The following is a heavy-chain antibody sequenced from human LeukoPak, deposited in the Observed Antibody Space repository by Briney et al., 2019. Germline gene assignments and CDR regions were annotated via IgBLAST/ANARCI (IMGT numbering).Heavy chain of an antibody. V-gene: IGHV3-21*01. Sequence: GGSLRLSCAASGFTFNRYWMTWVRQAPGKGLEWVSSISSSSSYIYYADSVKGRFTISRDNAKNSLYLQMNSLRAEDTAVYYCARDAYGDYVYWGQGTLVTVSS. J-gene: IGHJ4*02. D-gene: IGHD4-17*01. CDR3: ARDAYGDYVY. CDR2: ISSSSSYI. CDR1: GFTFNRYW.